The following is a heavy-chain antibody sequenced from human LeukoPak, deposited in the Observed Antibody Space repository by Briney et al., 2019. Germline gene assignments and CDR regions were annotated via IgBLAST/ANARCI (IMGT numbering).Heavy chain of an antibody. D-gene: IGHD6-19*01. CDR1: GFTFSSYA. V-gene: IGHV3-23*01. J-gene: IGHJ4*02. CDR2: ISGSGGNT. Sequence: GGSLRLSCAASGFTFSSYAMSWVRQAPGKGLEWVSGISGSGGNTYYAGSVKGRFTISRDNSKTTLYLQMNSLRAEDTAVYYCAKMPVSYSSGWSNFDYWGQGTLVTVSS. CDR3: AKMPVSYSSGWSNFDY.